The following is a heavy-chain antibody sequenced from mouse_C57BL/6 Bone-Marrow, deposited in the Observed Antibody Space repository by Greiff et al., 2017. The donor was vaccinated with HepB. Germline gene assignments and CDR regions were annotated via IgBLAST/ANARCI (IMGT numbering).Heavy chain of an antibody. J-gene: IGHJ1*03. V-gene: IGHV14-4*01. CDR3: TTDSFYWYFDV. Sequence: EVKLQESGAELVRPGASVKLSCTASGFNIKDDYMHWVKQRPEQGLEWIGWIDPENGDTEYASKFQGKATITADTSSNTVYLQLSSLTSEDTAVYYCTTDSFYWYFDVWGTGTTVTVSS. CDR2: IDPENGDT. CDR1: GFNIKDDY.